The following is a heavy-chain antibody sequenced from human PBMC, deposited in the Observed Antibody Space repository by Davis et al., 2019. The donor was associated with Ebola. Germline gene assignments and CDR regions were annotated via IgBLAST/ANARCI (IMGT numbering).Heavy chain of an antibody. CDR1: GGSISSSNW. CDR2: IYHSGTT. V-gene: IGHV4-4*02. J-gene: IGHJ4*02. Sequence: SETLSLTCAVSGGSISSSNWWSWVRQPPGKGLEWIGEIYHSGTTNSNPSLRSRVTISVDKSKNQFSLKLRSVTAADTAVYYCARTKVALYFDYWGQGTLVTVSS. CDR3: ARTKVALYFDY.